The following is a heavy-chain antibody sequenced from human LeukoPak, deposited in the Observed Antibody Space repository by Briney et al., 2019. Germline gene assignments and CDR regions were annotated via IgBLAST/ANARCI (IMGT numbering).Heavy chain of an antibody. V-gene: IGHV1-18*01. Sequence: ASVEVSCKASGYTFTSYGISWVRQAPGQGLEWMGWISAYNGNTNYAQKLQGRVTMTTDTSTSTAYMELRSLRSDDTAVYYCARERYFDWLSPTNPYYYYGMDVWGQGTTVTVSS. CDR3: ARERYFDWLSPTNPYYYYGMDV. D-gene: IGHD3-9*01. J-gene: IGHJ6*02. CDR1: GYTFTSYG. CDR2: ISAYNGNT.